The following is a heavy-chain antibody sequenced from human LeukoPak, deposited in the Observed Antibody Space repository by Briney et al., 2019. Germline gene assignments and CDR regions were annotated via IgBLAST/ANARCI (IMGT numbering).Heavy chain of an antibody. CDR1: GGTFSNFP. CDR2: IIPLFGTA. Sequence: ASVKVSCKASGGTFSNFPISWVRQAPGQGLEWMGAIIPLFGTANYAQKFQGRVTITRDTSASTAYMELSSLRSEDTAVYYCASITVPGATNAFDIWGQGTMVTVSS. D-gene: IGHD1-26*01. V-gene: IGHV1-69*05. CDR3: ASITVPGATNAFDI. J-gene: IGHJ3*02.